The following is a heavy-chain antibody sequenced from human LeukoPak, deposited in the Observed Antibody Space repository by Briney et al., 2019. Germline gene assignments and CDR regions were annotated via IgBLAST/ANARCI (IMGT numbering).Heavy chain of an antibody. D-gene: IGHD6-6*01. CDR1: GYTFTGYY. CDR3: AQLTDPFYY. CDR2: INPNSGGT. Sequence: GASVKVSCKASGYTFTGYYMHWVRQAPGQGLEWMGRINPNSGGTNYAHKFRGRVTMTRDTSISTAYMELSRLTSDDTAVYYCAQLTDPFYYWGQGTLVTVSS. V-gene: IGHV1-2*06. J-gene: IGHJ4*02.